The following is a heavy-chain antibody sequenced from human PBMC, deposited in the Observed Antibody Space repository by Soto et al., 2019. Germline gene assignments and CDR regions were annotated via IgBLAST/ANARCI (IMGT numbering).Heavy chain of an antibody. D-gene: IGHD3-22*01. CDR3: ARGMRDYDSSGYYGY. V-gene: IGHV5-51*01. Sequence: ESLKISCKGSGYSFTSYWIGWVRQMPGKGLEWMGIIYPGDSDTRYSPSFQGQVTISADKSISTAYLQWSSLKASDTAMYYCARGMRDYDSSGYYGYWGQGTLVTVSS. J-gene: IGHJ4*02. CDR1: GYSFTSYW. CDR2: IYPGDSDT.